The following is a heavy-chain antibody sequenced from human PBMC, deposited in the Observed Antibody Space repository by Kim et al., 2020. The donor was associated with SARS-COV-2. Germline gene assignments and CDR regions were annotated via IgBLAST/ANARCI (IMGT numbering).Heavy chain of an antibody. CDR1: GGSFSGYY. CDR3: ARVGAVAAAFDP. CDR2: MNHSGST. Sequence: SETLSLTCGVYGGSFSGYYWSWIRQPPGKGLEWIGEMNHSGSTNHNPSLKSRVTISVDTSKNQFSLKLSSVTAADTAVYYCARVGAVAAAFDPWGQGTLVTVSS. V-gene: IGHV4-34*01. J-gene: IGHJ5*02. D-gene: IGHD6-19*01.